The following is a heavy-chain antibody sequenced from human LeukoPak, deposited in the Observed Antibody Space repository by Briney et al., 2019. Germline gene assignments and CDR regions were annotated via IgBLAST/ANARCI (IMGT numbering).Heavy chain of an antibody. V-gene: IGHV1-69*06. D-gene: IGHD3-10*01. J-gene: IGHJ4*02. CDR2: IIPIFGTA. CDR1: GGTFNIYA. CDR3: ARVTMVRGTVDY. Sequence: ASVKVSFKASGGTFNIYAIRWVRQAPGQGSEGMGGIIPIFGTANYAQKFQGRVTITADKSTSTAYMELSSLRSEDTAVYYCARVTMVRGTVDYWGQGTLVTVSS.